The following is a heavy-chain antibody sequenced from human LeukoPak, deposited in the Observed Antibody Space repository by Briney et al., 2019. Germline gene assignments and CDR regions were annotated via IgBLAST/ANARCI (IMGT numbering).Heavy chain of an antibody. CDR3: ARGRDLYGLDAFDI. CDR2: IYSGGST. D-gene: IGHD2-8*01. CDR1: GFTFSNYP. V-gene: IGHV3-53*01. J-gene: IGHJ3*02. Sequence: GGSLRLSCAASGFTFSNYPMSWVRQAPGKGLEWVSVIYSGGSTYYADSVKGRFTISRDNSKNTLYLQMNSLRAEDTAVYYCARGRDLYGLDAFDIWGQGTMVTVSS.